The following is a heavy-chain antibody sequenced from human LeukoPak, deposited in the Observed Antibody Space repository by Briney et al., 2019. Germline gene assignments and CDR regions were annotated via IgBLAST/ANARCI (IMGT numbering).Heavy chain of an antibody. CDR1: GGSFSGYY. D-gene: IGHD1-26*01. J-gene: IGHJ6*03. CDR2: INHSGST. V-gene: IGHV4-34*01. Sequence: SETLSLTCAVYGGSFSGYYWSWIRQPPGKGLEWIGEINHSGSTNYNPSLKSRVTISVDTSKNQFSLKLSSVTAADTAVYYCARVNSGGWELRYYYYYYMDVWGKGTTVTVSS. CDR3: ARVNSGGWELRYYYYYYMDV.